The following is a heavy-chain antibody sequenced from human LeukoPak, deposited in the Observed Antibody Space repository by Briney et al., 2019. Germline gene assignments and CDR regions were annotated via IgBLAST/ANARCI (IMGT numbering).Heavy chain of an antibody. CDR2: ISGSGGST. CDR3: AKSRIAVADDDAFDI. D-gene: IGHD6-19*01. V-gene: IGHV3-23*01. J-gene: IGHJ3*02. Sequence: GGSLRLSCAASGFTFSSYAMSWVRQATGKGLEWVSGISGSGGSTYYADSVKGRFTISRDNSKDTLYLQMNSLRVEDTAVYYCAKSRIAVADDDAFDIWGQGTMVTVSS. CDR1: GFTFSSYA.